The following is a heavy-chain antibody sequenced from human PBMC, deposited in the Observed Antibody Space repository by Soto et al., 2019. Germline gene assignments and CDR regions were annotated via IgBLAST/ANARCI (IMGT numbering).Heavy chain of an antibody. Sequence: GGSLRLSCAASGFTFSSYSMNWVRQAPGKGLEWVSSISSSSSYIYYADSVKGRFTISRDNAKNSLYLQMNSLRDEDTAVYYCARGNGYCSSMSCSGFDPWGQGTLVTVSS. CDR3: ARGNGYCSSMSCSGFDP. V-gene: IGHV3-21*01. CDR2: ISSSSSYI. CDR1: GFTFSSYS. J-gene: IGHJ5*02. D-gene: IGHD2-2*03.